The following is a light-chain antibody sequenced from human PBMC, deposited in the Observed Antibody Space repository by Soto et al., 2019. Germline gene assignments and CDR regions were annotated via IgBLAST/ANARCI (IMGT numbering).Light chain of an antibody. V-gene: IGKV3-20*01. Sequence: EIVLTQSPGTLSLSPGERATLSCRASQSVSSSYLAWYQQKPGQAPRLLIYGASSRATGIPDRFSGSGSGTDFTLTISSLEPEEFAVYYCQQYGSSITFGQGTRLEIK. J-gene: IGKJ5*01. CDR2: GAS. CDR1: QSVSSSY. CDR3: QQYGSSIT.